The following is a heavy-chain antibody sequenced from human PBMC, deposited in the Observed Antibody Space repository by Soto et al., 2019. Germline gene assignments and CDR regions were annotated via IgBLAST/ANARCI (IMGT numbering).Heavy chain of an antibody. J-gene: IGHJ5*02. V-gene: IGHV1-18*01. D-gene: IGHD5-12*01. Sequence: ASVKVSCKASGDTFTSYCISWVRQAPGQGLEWMGWISAYNGNTNYAQKLQGRVTMTTDTSTSTAYMELRSLRSDDTAVYYCARGSGYSGYDSWFDPWGQGTLVTVSP. CDR3: ARGSGYSGYDSWFDP. CDR2: ISAYNGNT. CDR1: GDTFTSYC.